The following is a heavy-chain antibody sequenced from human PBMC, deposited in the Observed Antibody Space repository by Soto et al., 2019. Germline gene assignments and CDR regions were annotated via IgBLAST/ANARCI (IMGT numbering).Heavy chain of an antibody. D-gene: IGHD2-15*01. CDR2: IASGDRT. CDR1: GFTVSRNY. CDR3: ASEYCRGGSCYPAY. V-gene: IGHV3-66*01. Sequence: EVQLVESGGGLVQPGGSLRLSCAASGFTVSRNYMTWVRQAPGEGPEWVSTIASGDRTYYGDSVKGRFTISRDNSKNTLYLQMNSLRADDTAVYYCASEYCRGGSCYPAYWGQGTLVTVSS. J-gene: IGHJ4*02.